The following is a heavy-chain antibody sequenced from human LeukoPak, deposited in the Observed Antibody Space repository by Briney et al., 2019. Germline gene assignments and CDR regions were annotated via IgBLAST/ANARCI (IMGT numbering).Heavy chain of an antibody. CDR3: ASVVGGNYYGSESNDY. D-gene: IGHD3-10*01. V-gene: IGHV1-2*06. CDR1: GYTFTGFY. Sequence: GASVKVSCKASGYTFTGFYMHWVRQAPGQGLEWMGRINPNSGGTNYAQKFQGRVTMTRDTSISTANMELSSLRPDDTAVYYCASVVGGNYYGSESNDYWGQGTLVTVSS. CDR2: INPNSGGT. J-gene: IGHJ4*02.